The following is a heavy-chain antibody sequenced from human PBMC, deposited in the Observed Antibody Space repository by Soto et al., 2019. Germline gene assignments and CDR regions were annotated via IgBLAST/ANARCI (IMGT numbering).Heavy chain of an antibody. CDR1: GGPFTEYS. J-gene: IGHJ4*02. CDR2: TIPIVGTA. D-gene: IGHD3-22*01. Sequence: QVQLVQSGAEVKTPGSSVKVSCKPSGGPFTEYSFDWVRQAPGQGLEWMGRTIPIVGTASYAQKFQGRVTITADKSTSTVYMELSRLRSEDTAVYYCARKDSIRLESWGQGTLVTVSA. V-gene: IGHV1-69*08. CDR3: ARKDSIRLES.